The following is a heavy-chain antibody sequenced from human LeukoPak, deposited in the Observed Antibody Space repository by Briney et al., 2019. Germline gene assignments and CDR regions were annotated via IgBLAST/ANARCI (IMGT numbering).Heavy chain of an antibody. V-gene: IGHV1-2*02. J-gene: IGHJ4*02. CDR1: GYTFTGQF. Sequence: ASVKVSCKASGYTFTGQFIHWLRQAPGQALEWMGWIDPPSGTPHYAQKFQDTVTLTRDTSIGTAYMEVHRLQSDDTAVYYCARSGFSTGFYLDFWGQGTLISVSS. CDR2: IDPPSGTP. CDR3: ARSGFSTGFYLDF. D-gene: IGHD6-19*01.